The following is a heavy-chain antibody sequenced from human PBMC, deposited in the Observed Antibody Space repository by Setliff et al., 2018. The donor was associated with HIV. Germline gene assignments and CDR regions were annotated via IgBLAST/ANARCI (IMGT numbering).Heavy chain of an antibody. CDR3: AKFKYAINSTYYFDS. CDR2: ISDGGGGT. D-gene: IGHD2-2*01. CDR1: GFTFNNYA. V-gene: IGHV3-23*01. Sequence: GGSLRLSCAASGFTFNNYAMIWVRQAPGKGLEWVSAISDGGGGTDYADSVKGRFTISRDNSKSAVDLQMNSLTSEDAAIYYCAKFKYAINSTYYFDSWGRGTLVTVSS. J-gene: IGHJ4*02.